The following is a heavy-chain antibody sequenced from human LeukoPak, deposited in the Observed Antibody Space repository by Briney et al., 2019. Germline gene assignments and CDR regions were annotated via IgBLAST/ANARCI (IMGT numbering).Heavy chain of an antibody. Sequence: GGSLRLSCTASGFAVSNNYMSWVRQAPGKGLEWVSLIYNAVTYADSVKGRFTISRDDSKNTLNLQMNSLRADDTAVYYWERLRGNTMVEYWGQGTLVTVSS. CDR3: ERLRGNTMVEY. J-gene: IGHJ4*02. V-gene: IGHV3-53*01. CDR2: IYNAVT. CDR1: GFAVSNNY. D-gene: IGHD3-10*01.